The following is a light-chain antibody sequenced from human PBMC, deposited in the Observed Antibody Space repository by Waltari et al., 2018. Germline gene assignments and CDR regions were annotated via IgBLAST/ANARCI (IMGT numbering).Light chain of an antibody. CDR1: SSDVGGYKY. J-gene: IGLJ1*01. CDR2: DVS. CDR3: ISYTSSRHYV. Sequence: QSALTQPASVSGSPGQSITISCTGSSSDVGGYKYVSWYQQHPGKAPKLINFDVSGRPFGVSTRFSGSKSGNTASLTISGLQPDDEADYHCISYTSSRHYVFGSGTKVIVL. V-gene: IGLV2-14*03.